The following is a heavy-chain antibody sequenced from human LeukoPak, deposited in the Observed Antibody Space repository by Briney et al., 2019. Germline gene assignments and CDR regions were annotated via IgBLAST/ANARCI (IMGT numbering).Heavy chain of an antibody. D-gene: IGHD2-15*01. J-gene: IGHJ6*02. Sequence: ASVKVSCKASGYTFTGYYMHWVRQAPGQGLEWMGWINPNSGGTNYAQKFQGRVTMTRDTSISTAYMELSRLRSDDTAVYYCAKDGPLLGYCSGGSCSLTQLYYYYGMDVWGQGTTVTVSS. CDR3: AKDGPLLGYCSGGSCSLTQLYYYYGMDV. CDR2: INPNSGGT. CDR1: GYTFTGYY. V-gene: IGHV1-2*02.